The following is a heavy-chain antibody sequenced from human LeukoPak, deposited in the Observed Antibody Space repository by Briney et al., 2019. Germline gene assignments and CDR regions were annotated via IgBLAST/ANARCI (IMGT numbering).Heavy chain of an antibody. CDR3: ARGGNYYDSSPLDY. CDR1: GGSISSYY. Sequence: SETLSLTCTVSGGSISSYYWSWIRQPPGKGLEWIGYIYYSGSTNYNPSLKSRVTISVGTSKNQFSLKLSSVTAADTAVYYCARGGNYYDSSPLDYWGQGTLVTVSS. V-gene: IGHV4-59*01. J-gene: IGHJ4*02. D-gene: IGHD3-22*01. CDR2: IYYSGST.